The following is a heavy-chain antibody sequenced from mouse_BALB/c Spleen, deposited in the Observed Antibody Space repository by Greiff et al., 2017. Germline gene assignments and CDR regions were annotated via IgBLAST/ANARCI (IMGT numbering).Heavy chain of an antibody. D-gene: IGHD2-10*02. CDR3: VREGYGNYLDY. Sequence: QVQLQQSGPGLVAPSQSLSITCTVSGFSLTSYGVHWVRQPPGKGLEWLGVIWAGGSTNYNSALMSRLSISQDNSKSQVFLKMNSLQTDDTAMYYCVREGYGNYLDYWGQGTTLTVSS. J-gene: IGHJ2*01. CDR1: GFSLTSYG. V-gene: IGHV2-9*02. CDR2: IWAGGST.